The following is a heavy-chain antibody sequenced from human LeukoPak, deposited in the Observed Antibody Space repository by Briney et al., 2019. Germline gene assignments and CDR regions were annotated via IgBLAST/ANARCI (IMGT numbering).Heavy chain of an antibody. Sequence: GESLKISCKASGYSFSSYWNGWVRQVPGKGLEWVVIIYPGDSYTRYSPSFLGQVTMTADKSISTAYLQWSSLKASDTAMYYCAKRWADSSGSQHYFDYWGQGTLVTVSS. CDR1: GYSFSSYW. V-gene: IGHV5-51*01. D-gene: IGHD3-22*01. J-gene: IGHJ4*02. CDR3: AKRWADSSGSQHYFDY. CDR2: IYPGDSYT.